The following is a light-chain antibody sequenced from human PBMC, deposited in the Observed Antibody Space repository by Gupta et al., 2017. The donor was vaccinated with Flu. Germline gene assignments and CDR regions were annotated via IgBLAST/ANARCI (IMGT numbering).Light chain of an antibody. V-gene: IGKV1-39*01. Sequence: IQMTQSPPSLSASVGDRVTITCRASQNIHTYLNWYQQKAGEAPSLLVYDATTLHSGVPSRFSGTGSWTNFTLTITSLQPEDFATYFCQQTYTTPPKLTFGGGTKVE. CDR1: QNIHTY. J-gene: IGKJ4*01. CDR2: DAT. CDR3: QQTYTTPPKLT.